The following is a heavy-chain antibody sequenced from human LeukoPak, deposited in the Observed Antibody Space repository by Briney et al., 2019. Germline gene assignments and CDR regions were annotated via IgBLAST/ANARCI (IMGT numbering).Heavy chain of an antibody. J-gene: IGHJ3*02. Sequence: SETLSLTCTVSGGSISSGGYYWSWIRQHPGKGLEWIGYIYYSGSTYYNPSLKSRVTISVDTSKNQFSLKLSSVTAADTAVYYCARYCSSTSCYRSAFDIWGRGTMVTVSS. CDR2: IYYSGST. CDR1: GGSISSGGYY. CDR3: ARYCSSTSCYRSAFDI. D-gene: IGHD2-2*02. V-gene: IGHV4-31*03.